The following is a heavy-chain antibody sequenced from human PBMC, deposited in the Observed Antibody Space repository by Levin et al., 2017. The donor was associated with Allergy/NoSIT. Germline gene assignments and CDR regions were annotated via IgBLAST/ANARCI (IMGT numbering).Heavy chain of an antibody. J-gene: IGHJ3*02. CDR3: AKVRRELVIATDAFDI. Sequence: GGSLSLSCVVSGFAFSSYGMHWVRQAPGKGLEWVAGISDDGSKKYSADSVKGRFTISRDNFKNTLYLQMNSLRVEDTAVYYCAKVRRELVIATDAFDIWGPGTMVTVSS. CDR1: GFAFSSYG. CDR2: ISDDGSKK. V-gene: IGHV3-30*18. D-gene: IGHD3-9*01.